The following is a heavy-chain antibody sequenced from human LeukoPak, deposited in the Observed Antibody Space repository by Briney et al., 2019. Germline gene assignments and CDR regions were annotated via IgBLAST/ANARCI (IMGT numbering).Heavy chain of an antibody. D-gene: IGHD2-15*01. CDR2: ISYDGSNK. J-gene: IGHJ4*02. Sequence: GGSLRLSCAASGFTFSSYAMHWVRQAPGKGLEWVAVISYDGSNKYYADSVKGRFTISRDNSKNTLYLQMNSLRAEDTAVYYCARATGGSCTNGWDYWGQGTLVTVSS. V-gene: IGHV3-30*04. CDR1: GFTFSSYA. CDR3: ARATGGSCTNGWDY.